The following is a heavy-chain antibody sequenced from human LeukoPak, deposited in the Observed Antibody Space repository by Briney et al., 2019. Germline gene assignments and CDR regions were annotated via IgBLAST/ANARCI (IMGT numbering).Heavy chain of an antibody. Sequence: GGSLRLSCAASGFTVSSNYMSWVRQAPGKGLEWVSVIYSGGSTYYADSVKGRFTISRDNSKNTLYLQMNSLRAEDTAVYYCARGYYDSSGYYYFDYRGQGTLVTVSS. J-gene: IGHJ4*02. CDR3: ARGYYDSSGYYYFDY. CDR1: GFTVSSNY. D-gene: IGHD3-22*01. CDR2: IYSGGST. V-gene: IGHV3-66*01.